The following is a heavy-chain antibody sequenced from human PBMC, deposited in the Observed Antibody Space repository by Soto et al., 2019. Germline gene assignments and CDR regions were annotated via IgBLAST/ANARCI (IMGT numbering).Heavy chain of an antibody. CDR3: ARGQFLVGATKYYYYYSGMDV. Sequence: SVKVSCKASGGTFSSYAISWVRQAPGQGLEWMGGIIPIFGTANYAQKFQGRVTITADKSTSTAYMELSSLRSEDTAVYYCARGQFLVGATKYYYYYSGMDVWGQGTTVTVSS. J-gene: IGHJ6*02. V-gene: IGHV1-69*06. CDR2: IIPIFGTA. D-gene: IGHD1-26*01. CDR1: GGTFSSYA.